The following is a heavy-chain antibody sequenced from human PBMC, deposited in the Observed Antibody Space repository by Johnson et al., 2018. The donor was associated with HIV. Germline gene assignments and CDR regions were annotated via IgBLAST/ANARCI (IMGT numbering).Heavy chain of an antibody. Sequence: VQLVESGGGLVQPGGSLRLSCVASGFSFSSYPMHWVRQAPGRGLEYVARVTNNGDSTYYVNAVEGRFPISRDNSKNTLYLQMYSLRAEDTGVYYCASDYNLWSGRPDDFDVWGQGTTVTVSS. J-gene: IGHJ3*01. CDR2: VTNNGDST. V-gene: IGHV3-64*01. CDR3: ASDYNLWSGRPDDFDV. CDR1: GFSFSSYP. D-gene: IGHD3-3*01.